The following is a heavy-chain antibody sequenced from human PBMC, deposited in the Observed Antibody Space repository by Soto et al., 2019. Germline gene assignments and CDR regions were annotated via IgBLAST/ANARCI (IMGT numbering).Heavy chain of an antibody. V-gene: IGHV6-1*01. CDR2: TYYRSKWYN. D-gene: IGHD2-15*01. CDR1: GDSVSSNSAA. J-gene: IGHJ6*02. Sequence: SQTLSLTCAISGDSVSSNSAAWNWIRQSPSRGLEWLGRTYYRSKWYNDYAVSVKSRITINPDTSKNQFSLQLNSVTPEDTAVYYCARVGGAVGAKYRGYQYYGMDVWGQGTTVTVSS. CDR3: ARVGGAVGAKYRGYQYYGMDV.